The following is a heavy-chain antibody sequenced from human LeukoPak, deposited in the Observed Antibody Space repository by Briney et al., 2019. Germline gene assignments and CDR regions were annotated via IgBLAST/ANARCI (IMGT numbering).Heavy chain of an antibody. Sequence: PSETLSLTCAVYGGSFSGYYWSWIRQPPVKGLEWIGEINHSGSTNYNPSLKSRVTISVDTSKNQFSLKLSSVTAADTAVYYCARDCIRHDSSGYYYYYGMDVWGQGTTVTVSS. J-gene: IGHJ6*02. CDR1: GGSFSGYY. CDR2: INHSGST. CDR3: ARDCIRHDSSGYYYYYGMDV. V-gene: IGHV4-34*09. D-gene: IGHD3-22*01.